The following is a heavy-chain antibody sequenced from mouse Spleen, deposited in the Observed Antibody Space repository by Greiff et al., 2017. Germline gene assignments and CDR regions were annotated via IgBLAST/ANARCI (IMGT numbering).Heavy chain of an antibody. CDR3: ARSGTTATFAMDY. D-gene: IGHD1-2*01. Sequence: VQLKESGPELVKPGASVKISCKASGYSFTDYNMNWVKQSNGKSLEWIGVINPNYGTTSYNQKFKGKATLTVDQSSSTAYMQLNSLTSEDSAVYYCARSGTTATFAMDYWGQGTSVTVSS. V-gene: IGHV1-39*01. CDR2: INPNYGTT. J-gene: IGHJ4*01. CDR1: GYSFTDYN.